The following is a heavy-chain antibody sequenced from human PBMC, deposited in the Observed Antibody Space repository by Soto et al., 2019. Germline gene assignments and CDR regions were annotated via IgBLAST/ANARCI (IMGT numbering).Heavy chain of an antibody. CDR1: GYTFTSYA. V-gene: IGHV1-3*01. Sequence: ASVKVSCKASGYTFTSYAMHWVRQAPGQRLEWMGWINAGNGNTKYSQKFQGRVTITRDTSASTAYMELSSLRSEDTAVYYCARDLYPSRYYYDSSGNFDYWGQGNLVTVSS. CDR2: INAGNGNT. CDR3: ARDLYPSRYYYDSSGNFDY. J-gene: IGHJ4*02. D-gene: IGHD3-22*01.